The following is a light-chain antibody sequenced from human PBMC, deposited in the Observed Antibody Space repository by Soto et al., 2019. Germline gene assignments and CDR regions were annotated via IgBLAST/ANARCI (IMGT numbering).Light chain of an antibody. J-gene: IGKJ5*01. CDR1: QSLTNVF. Sequence: DIVLTQSPGTLSLSPGEGATLSCRASQSLTNVFLAWYQQKPGQAPRLLIYGASRRATGIPDRFSGSGSGTDFTLTISRLEPEDFAVYYCQQRSNWPITFGQGTRLEVK. CDR2: GAS. CDR3: QQRSNWPIT. V-gene: IGKV3D-20*02.